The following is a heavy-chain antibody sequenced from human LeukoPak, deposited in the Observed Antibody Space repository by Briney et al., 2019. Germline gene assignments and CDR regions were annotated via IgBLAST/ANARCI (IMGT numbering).Heavy chain of an antibody. D-gene: IGHD1-26*01. CDR1: GFTFRKHA. V-gene: IGHV3-23*01. CDR2: IFTDGHNT. Sequence: GGSLRLSCAASGFTFRKHAMSWVRQAPGKGLEWVSSIFTDGHNTYNADSVKGRFIISRDNSDNTVFLQMDSLRVEDTAVYYCVRRGAGTYDFDYWGQGTLVTVST. J-gene: IGHJ4*02. CDR3: VRRGAGTYDFDY.